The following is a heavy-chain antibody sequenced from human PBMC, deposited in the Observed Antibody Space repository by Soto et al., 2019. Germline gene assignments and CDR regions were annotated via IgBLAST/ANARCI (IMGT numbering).Heavy chain of an antibody. J-gene: IGHJ5*02. CDR3: ARFYRTPWFDP. CDR1: GGSISSYY. V-gene: IGHV4-59*01. CDR2: IYYSGST. Sequence: PSEPLSLTCTVSGGSISSYYWSRIRQPPGKGLEWIGYIYYSGSTNYNPSLKSRVTISVDTSKNQFSLKLSSVTAADTAVYYCARFYRTPWFDPWGQGTVVTVSS.